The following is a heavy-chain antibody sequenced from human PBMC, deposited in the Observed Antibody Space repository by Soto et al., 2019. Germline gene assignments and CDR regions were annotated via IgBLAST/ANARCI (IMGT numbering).Heavy chain of an antibody. Sequence: QIQLVESGGDVVQPGRSLRLSCAASGFNFGFFGMHWVRQAPGKGLEWVAFISGDGINTHYADSVRGRFTLSRDYSKKTMYLQMDTLREVDTALYYCARGNLSFDFDSWGQGTLVNVSS. J-gene: IGHJ4*02. CDR2: ISGDGINT. CDR3: ARGNLSFDFDS. CDR1: GFNFGFFG. D-gene: IGHD3-10*01. V-gene: IGHV3-30*03.